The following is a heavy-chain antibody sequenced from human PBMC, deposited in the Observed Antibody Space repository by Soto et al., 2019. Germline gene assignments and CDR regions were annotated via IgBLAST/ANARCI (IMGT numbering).Heavy chain of an antibody. CDR2: IGDSGSST. Sequence: GGSLRLSCAASGFTFSTFAMNWVRQAPGKGLEWVPAIGDSGSSTYYADSLRGRFTISRDNSKNTLYLQMNSLRAEDTAVYYCAKGGGWLYYFDYWGQGTPVTVSS. D-gene: IGHD6-19*01. V-gene: IGHV3-23*01. CDR1: GFTFSTFA. J-gene: IGHJ4*02. CDR3: AKGGGWLYYFDY.